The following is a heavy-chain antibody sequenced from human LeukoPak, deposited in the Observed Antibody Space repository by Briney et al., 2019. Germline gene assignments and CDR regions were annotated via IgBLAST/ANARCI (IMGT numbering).Heavy chain of an antibody. V-gene: IGHV3-48*03. CDR2: ISGSGDTI. D-gene: IGHD3-16*01. CDR1: GFIFSAYE. Sequence: GGSLRLSCAASGFIFSAYELNWVRQAPGKGLEWLSYISGSGDTIYYAESVKGRFTISRDNAQNSLYLQMNSLRAEDTAVYYCVSAYGGLLDHWGQGTLVTVSS. J-gene: IGHJ4*02. CDR3: VSAYGGLLDH.